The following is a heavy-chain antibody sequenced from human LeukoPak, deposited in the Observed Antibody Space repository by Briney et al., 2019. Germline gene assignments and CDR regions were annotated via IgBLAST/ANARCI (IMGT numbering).Heavy chain of an antibody. CDR3: ARERGTTLHGEFDY. D-gene: IGHD4-17*01. CDR2: ISSSGSTI. J-gene: IGHJ4*02. V-gene: IGHV3-48*03. CDR1: GFIFSSYE. Sequence: PGGSLRLSCAASGFIFSSYEMNWVRQAPGKGLEWVSYISSSGSTIYYADSVKGRFTISRDNAKNSLYLQMNSLRAEDTAVYYCARERGTTLHGEFDYWGQGTLVTVSS.